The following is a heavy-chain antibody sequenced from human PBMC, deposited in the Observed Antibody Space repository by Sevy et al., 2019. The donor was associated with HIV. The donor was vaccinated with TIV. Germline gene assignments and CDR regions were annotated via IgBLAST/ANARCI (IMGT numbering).Heavy chain of an antibody. J-gene: IGHJ3*02. CDR2: ISSNGDST. V-gene: IGHV3-64D*06. D-gene: IGHD3-22*01. CDR3: VKGFYYDSSGYTDAFDI. CDR1: GFTFSSFA. Sequence: GGSLRLSCSASGFTFSSFAINWVRQGPGKGLEYVSTISSNGDSTYYADSVKGRFTISRDNSKKRLYLQMSSLRAEDTAVYYCVKGFYYDSSGYTDAFDIWGQGTMVTVSS.